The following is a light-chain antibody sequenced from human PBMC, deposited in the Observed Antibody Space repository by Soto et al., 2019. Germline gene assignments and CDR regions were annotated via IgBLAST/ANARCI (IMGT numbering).Light chain of an antibody. Sequence: DIQMTQSPSSLSASVGDRVTITCRASQSVSTYFNWYQQKPGKAPNLLIYAASNLQSGVPSRFSGTGSGTDFTLTISSLQPEDSATYYCQQSYGSPRTFGQGTKVEIK. CDR2: AAS. CDR3: QQSYGSPRT. J-gene: IGKJ1*01. CDR1: QSVSTY. V-gene: IGKV1-39*01.